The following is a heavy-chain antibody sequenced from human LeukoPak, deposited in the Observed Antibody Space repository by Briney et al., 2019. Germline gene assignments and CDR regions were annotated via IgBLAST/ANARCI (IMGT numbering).Heavy chain of an antibody. J-gene: IGHJ4*02. Sequence: PGGSLRLSCAASGYTFTSYAMSWVRQTPGKGLEWISYISTTSRETYYTDSVKGRFTISRDHSKNSLYLQMNSLRGEDTAIYYCARDRWVANKFEGDFDSWGQGTLVTVSS. CDR2: ISTTSRET. V-gene: IGHV3-21*05. CDR1: GYTFTSYA. CDR3: ARDRWVANKFEGDFDS. D-gene: IGHD5-12*01.